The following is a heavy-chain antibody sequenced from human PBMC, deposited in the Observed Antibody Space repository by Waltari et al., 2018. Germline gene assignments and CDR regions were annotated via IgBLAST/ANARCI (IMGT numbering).Heavy chain of an antibody. Sequence: QVQLVESGGGVVQPGGSLRLSCAASGFTFSSYGMHGVRQAPGKGLEWVAFIRYDGSNKYYADSVKGRFTISRDNSKNTLYLQMNSLRAEDTAVYYCANGPLSSGWYIVNYWGQGTLVTVSS. V-gene: IGHV3-30*02. CDR2: IRYDGSNK. D-gene: IGHD6-19*01. CDR3: ANGPLSSGWYIVNY. J-gene: IGHJ4*02. CDR1: GFTFSSYG.